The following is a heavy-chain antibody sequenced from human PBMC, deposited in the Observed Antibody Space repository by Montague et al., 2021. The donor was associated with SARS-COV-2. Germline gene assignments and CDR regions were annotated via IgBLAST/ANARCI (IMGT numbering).Heavy chain of an antibody. CDR2: IYYSGST. V-gene: IGHV4-39*07. CDR3: ARVGRQQLVRLSGMDV. Sequence: SETLSLTCTVSGGSISSSSYYWGWIRQPPGKGLEWIGSIYYSGSTYYNPSLKSRVTISVDTSKNQFSLKLSSVTAAETAVYYCARVGRQQLVRLSGMDVWGQGTLVTVSS. CDR1: GGSISSSSYY. D-gene: IGHD6-13*01. J-gene: IGHJ6*02.